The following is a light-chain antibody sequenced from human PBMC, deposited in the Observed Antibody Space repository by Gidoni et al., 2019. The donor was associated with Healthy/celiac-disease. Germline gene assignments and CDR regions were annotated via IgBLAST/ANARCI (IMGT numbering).Light chain of an antibody. CDR1: TSISSW. Sequence: DIQMNQSPSTLSASVGDRVTITCRASTSISSWLAWYQQKPGKAPKLLIYAASSLESGVPSRFSGSGSGTEFTLTISSLQPDDFATYYCQQYNSYLWTFGQGTKVEIK. CDR2: AAS. CDR3: QQYNSYLWT. V-gene: IGKV1-5*01. J-gene: IGKJ1*01.